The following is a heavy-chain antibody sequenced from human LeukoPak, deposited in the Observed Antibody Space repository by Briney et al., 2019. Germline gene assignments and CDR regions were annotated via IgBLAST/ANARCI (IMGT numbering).Heavy chain of an antibody. CDR1: GFIFSSYA. D-gene: IGHD6-19*01. Sequence: PGGSLRLSCAASGFIFSSYAMSWVRQAPGKGLEWVSAISGSGGSTYYADSVKGRFTISRDNSKNTLYLQMSSLRAEDTAVYYCAKDRRIAVAGTMVDYWGPGILVTVST. J-gene: IGHJ4*02. V-gene: IGHV3-23*01. CDR3: AKDRRIAVAGTMVDY. CDR2: ISGSGGST.